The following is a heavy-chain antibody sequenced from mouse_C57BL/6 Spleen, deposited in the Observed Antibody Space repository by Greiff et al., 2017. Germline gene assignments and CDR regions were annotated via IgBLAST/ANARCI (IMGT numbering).Heavy chain of an antibody. D-gene: IGHD2-3*01. CDR1: GYSITSGYY. V-gene: IGHV3-6*01. J-gene: IGHJ3*01. Sequence: EVQLVESGPGLVKPSQSLSLTCSVTGYSITSGYYWNWIRQFPGNKLEWMGYISYDGSNNYNPSLKNRISITRDTSKNQFFLKLNSVTTEDTATYYCARFRWLPFPFAYWGQGTLVTVSA. CDR3: ARFRWLPFPFAY. CDR2: ISYDGSN.